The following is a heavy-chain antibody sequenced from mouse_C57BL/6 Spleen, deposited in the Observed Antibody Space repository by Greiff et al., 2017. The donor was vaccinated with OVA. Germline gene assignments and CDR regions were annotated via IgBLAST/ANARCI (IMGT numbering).Heavy chain of an antibody. J-gene: IGHJ3*01. CDR3: ARDRTTVPFAY. V-gene: IGHV3-6*01. Sequence: EVKLVESGPGLVKPSQSLSLTCSVTGYSITSGYYWNWIRQFPGNKLEWMGYISYDGSNNYNPSLKNRISITRDTSKNQFFLKLNSVTTEDTATYYCARDRTTVPFAYGGQGTLVTVSA. CDR2: ISYDGSN. CDR1: GYSITSGYY. D-gene: IGHD1-1*01.